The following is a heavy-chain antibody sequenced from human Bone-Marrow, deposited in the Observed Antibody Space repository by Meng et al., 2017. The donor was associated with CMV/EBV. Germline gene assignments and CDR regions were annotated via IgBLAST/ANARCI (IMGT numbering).Heavy chain of an antibody. J-gene: IGHJ4*02. Sequence: WGSLRLSCAASGFTFRTYWMSWVRLVPGKGLEWVANIKEDGSDKYYVDSVKGRFTISRDNAKNSLYLQMNSLKAEDKAVYYCARDSSGYDYWGQGTLVTVSS. CDR1: GFTFRTYW. V-gene: IGHV3-7*01. CDR2: IKEDGSDK. CDR3: ARDSSGYDY. D-gene: IGHD6-19*01.